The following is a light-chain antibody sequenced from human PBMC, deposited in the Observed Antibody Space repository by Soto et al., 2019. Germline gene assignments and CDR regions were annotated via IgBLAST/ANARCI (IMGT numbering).Light chain of an antibody. CDR2: DVS. J-gene: IGLJ1*01. CDR3: SSYTSSSTLEV. V-gene: IGLV2-14*01. Sequence: QSALTQPASVSGSPGQSITISCTGTSSDVGGYNYVSWYQQYPGKAPKVMIYDVSNRPSGVSNRFSGSQSGNTASLTISGLQAEDEADYYCSSYTSSSTLEVFGTGTKLTVL. CDR1: SSDVGGYNY.